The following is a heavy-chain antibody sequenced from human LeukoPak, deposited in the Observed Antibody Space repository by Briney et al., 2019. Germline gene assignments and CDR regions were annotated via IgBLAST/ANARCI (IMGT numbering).Heavy chain of an antibody. CDR2: INHSGST. CDR1: GGSFSGYY. CDR3: ARAPNTGAGRVFVY. V-gene: IGHV4-34*01. Sequence: PSETLSLTCAVYGGSFSGYYWSWIRQPPGKGLEWIGEINHSGSTNYNPSLKSRVTISVDTSKNQFSLKLSSVTAADTAVYYCARAPNTGAGRVFVYWGQGTQVTVSS. D-gene: IGHD6-19*01. J-gene: IGHJ4*02.